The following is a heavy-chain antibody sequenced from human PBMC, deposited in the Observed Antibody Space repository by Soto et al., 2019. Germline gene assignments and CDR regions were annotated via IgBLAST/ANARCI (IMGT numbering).Heavy chain of an antibody. D-gene: IGHD4-17*01. J-gene: IGHJ4*02. CDR2: ISWNSERI. V-gene: IGHV3-9*01. CDR3: AATHGDYNYFKY. CDR1: GFSFDDHG. Sequence: EVQLVESGGGLVQPGRSLRLSCITSGFSFDDHGMHWVRQAPGKGLEWVSFISWNSERIRYADSVNGRLTVSRDNAKSSLFLEMDSLRPEDTAFYYCAATHGDYNYFKYWGQGTLVTVSS.